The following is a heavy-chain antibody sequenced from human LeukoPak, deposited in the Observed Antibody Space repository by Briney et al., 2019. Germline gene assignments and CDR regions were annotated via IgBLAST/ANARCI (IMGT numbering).Heavy chain of an antibody. CDR1: GFTFSNYA. Sequence: PGGSLRLSCAASGFTFSNYALSWVRQAPGKGLEWVSGISGSGGSTYYADSVKGRFTISRGNSKNMVYLQMSSLRAEDTAVYYCAKWDSGWGQGTLVTVSS. J-gene: IGHJ4*02. V-gene: IGHV3-23*01. D-gene: IGHD6-19*01. CDR3: AKWDSG. CDR2: ISGSGGST.